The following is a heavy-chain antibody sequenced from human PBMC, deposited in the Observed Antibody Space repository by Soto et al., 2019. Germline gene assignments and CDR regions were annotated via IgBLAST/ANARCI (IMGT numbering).Heavy chain of an antibody. CDR1: GFNFGSYA. D-gene: IGHD3-3*01. CDR3: VRVWGGYYYVY. Sequence: GSLRLSCAASGFNFGSYAMTWVRQAPGKRLEWVSRISVTSENTYSADSVMGRVTMSRDNSNNMMHLQISTLTVEDTAIYYCVRVWGGYYYVYGGPGTLVAVFS. V-gene: IGHV3-23*01. J-gene: IGHJ4*02. CDR2: ISVTSENT.